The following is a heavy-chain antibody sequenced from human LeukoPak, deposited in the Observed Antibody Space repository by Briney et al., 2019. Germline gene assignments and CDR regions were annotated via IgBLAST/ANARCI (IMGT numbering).Heavy chain of an antibody. CDR1: GFTVNNNY. CDR2: IYSDIRT. V-gene: IGHV3-66*01. Sequence: GGSLRLSCAAPGFTVNNNYMGWVRQAPGRGLEWVSFIYSDIRTYYADSVKGRFTISRDDSKNTLFLQMNSLRAEDTAVYYCARGVTAVPAWGQGTLVTVSS. D-gene: IGHD2-21*02. CDR3: ARGVTAVPA. J-gene: IGHJ5*02.